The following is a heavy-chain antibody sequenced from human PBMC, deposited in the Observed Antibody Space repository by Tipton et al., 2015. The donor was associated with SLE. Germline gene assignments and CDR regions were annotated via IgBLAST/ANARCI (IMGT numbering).Heavy chain of an antibody. CDR2: ISYDGSNK. V-gene: IGHV3-30*04. D-gene: IGHD6-19*01. Sequence: SLRLSCAASGFTFSSYAMHWVRQAPGKGLEWVAVISYDGSNKYYADSVKGRFTISRDNSKNTLYLQMNSLRAEDMAVYYCATDRDTLGSSGWYDHWGQGTLVTVSS. CDR3: ATDRDTLGSSGWYDH. J-gene: IGHJ5*02. CDR1: GFTFSSYA.